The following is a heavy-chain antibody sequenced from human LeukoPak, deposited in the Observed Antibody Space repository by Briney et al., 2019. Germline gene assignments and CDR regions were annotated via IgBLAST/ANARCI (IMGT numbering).Heavy chain of an antibody. Sequence: PEGSLRLSCAASGFTFSSCWMSWVRQAPGKGLEWVANIKQDGSEKYYVDSVKGRFTISRDNAKNSLYLQMNSLRAEDTAVYYCARDYDPRQSYYYYGMDVWGQGTTVTVSS. CDR1: GFTFSSCW. J-gene: IGHJ6*02. V-gene: IGHV3-7*05. CDR3: ARDYDPRQSYYYYGMDV. CDR2: IKQDGSEK. D-gene: IGHD3-22*01.